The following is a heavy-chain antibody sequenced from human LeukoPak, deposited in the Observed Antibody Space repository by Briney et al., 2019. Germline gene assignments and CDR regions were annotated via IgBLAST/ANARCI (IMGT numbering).Heavy chain of an antibody. Sequence: ASVKVSCKASGGSFSSYVITWVRQAPGQGLEWMGWINPNSGGTNYAQKFQGRVTMTRDTSISTAYMELSRLRSDDTAVYYCASSNYPSYYYMDVWGKGTTVTVSS. CDR2: INPNSGGT. V-gene: IGHV1-2*02. CDR3: ASSNYPSYYYMDV. D-gene: IGHD4-11*01. J-gene: IGHJ6*03. CDR1: GGSFSSYV.